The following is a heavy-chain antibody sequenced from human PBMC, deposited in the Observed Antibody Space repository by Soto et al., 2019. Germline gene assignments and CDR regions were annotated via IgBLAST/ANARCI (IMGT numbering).Heavy chain of an antibody. V-gene: IGHV4-59*01. D-gene: IGHD6-19*01. J-gene: IGHJ4*02. CDR1: GGSISSYY. CDR3: ARWGREQWLVLLDY. CDR2: IYYSGST. Sequence: PETLSLTCTVSGGSISSYYWSWIRQPPGKGLEWIGYIYYSGSTNYNPSLKSRVTISVDTSKNQFSLKLSSVTAADTAVYYCARWGREQWLVLLDYWGRGTLVTVSS.